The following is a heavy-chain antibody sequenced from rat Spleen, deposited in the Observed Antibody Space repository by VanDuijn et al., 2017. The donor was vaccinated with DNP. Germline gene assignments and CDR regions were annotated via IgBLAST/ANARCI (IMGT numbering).Heavy chain of an antibody. CDR1: GFSLTSYT. V-gene: IGHV2-6*01. CDR3: ARGYNSGYYFDY. J-gene: IGHJ2*01. Sequence: QVQLKESGPGLVQPSQTLSLTCTVSGFSLTSYTVSWVRQPPGKGLEWIAAISSGGSTYYNSALKSRLSISRDTSKSQVFLKMNSLQTEDTAMYFCARGYNSGYYFDYWGQGVMVTVSS. CDR2: ISSGGST. D-gene: IGHD4-3*01.